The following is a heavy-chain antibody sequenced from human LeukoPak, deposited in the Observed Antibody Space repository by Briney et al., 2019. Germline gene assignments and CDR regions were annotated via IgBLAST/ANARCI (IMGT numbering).Heavy chain of an antibody. Sequence: SETLSLTCTVSGGSISSYYWSWIRQPPGKGLEWIGYIYYSGSTNYNPSLKSRVAISVDTSKNRFSLKRSSVTAAATAVYYCAGVLYYDFWSGYFAPWGQGTLVTVSS. CDR3: AGVLYYDFWSGYFAP. D-gene: IGHD3-3*01. V-gene: IGHV4-59*01. CDR1: GGSISSYY. J-gene: IGHJ5*02. CDR2: IYYSGST.